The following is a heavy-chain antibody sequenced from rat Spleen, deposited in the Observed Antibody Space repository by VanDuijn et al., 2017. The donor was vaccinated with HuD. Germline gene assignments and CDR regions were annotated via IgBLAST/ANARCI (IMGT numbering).Heavy chain of an antibody. CDR3: TREDWVVDA. Sequence: EVQLVESGGGLVQPGRSLKLSCVASGFTFYNYWMTWIRQAPGKGLEWVASITSSGTGAYYVDSVKGRFTISRDNAKSTLYLQMISLRSEDTATYYCTREDWVVDAWGQGASVTVSS. CDR2: ITSSGTGA. V-gene: IGHV5-31*01. J-gene: IGHJ4*01. D-gene: IGHD1-6*01. CDR1: GFTFYNYW.